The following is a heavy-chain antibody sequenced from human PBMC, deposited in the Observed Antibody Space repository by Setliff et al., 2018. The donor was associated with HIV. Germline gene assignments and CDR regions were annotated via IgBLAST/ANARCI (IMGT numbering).Heavy chain of an antibody. Sequence: GASVKVSCKTSGYTFINYYVHWMRQAPGQGPEWLGVINPSEGNTNRAPRFQDRVIVTRDTSTSTVYLELRRLTSEDTAIYYCARDLIQPLSDYYFDVWGQGTPVTV. CDR3: ARDLIQPLSDYYFDV. CDR2: INPSEGNT. CDR1: GYTFINYY. V-gene: IGHV1-46*01. J-gene: IGHJ4*02. D-gene: IGHD5-18*01.